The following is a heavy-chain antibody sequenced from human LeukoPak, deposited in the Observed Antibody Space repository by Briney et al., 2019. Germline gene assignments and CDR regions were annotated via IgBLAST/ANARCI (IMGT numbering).Heavy chain of an antibody. CDR2: IIPIFGTA. J-gene: IGHJ4*02. CDR3: ARDRGYGGNPRYFDY. V-gene: IGHV1-69*01. Sequence: SVKVSCKASGGTFSSYAISWLRQAPGQGLEWMGGIIPIFGTANYAQKFQGRVTITADESTSTAYMELSSLRSEDTAVYYCARDRGYGGNPRYFDYWGQGTLVTVSS. D-gene: IGHD4-23*01. CDR1: GGTFSSYA.